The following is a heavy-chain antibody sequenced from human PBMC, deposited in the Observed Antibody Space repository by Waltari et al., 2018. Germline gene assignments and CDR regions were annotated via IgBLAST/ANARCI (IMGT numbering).Heavy chain of an antibody. Sequence: QVQLQQWGAGLLKPSETLSLTCAVYGGSFSGYSWSWIRQPPGKGLEWIGEINHSGSTNYNPSLKSRVTISVDTSKNQFSLKLSSVTAADTAVYYCARIYYDFWSGYYSGFDYWGQGTLVTVSS. CDR3: ARIYYDFWSGYYSGFDY. D-gene: IGHD3-3*01. J-gene: IGHJ4*02. CDR1: GGSFSGYS. CDR2: INHSGST. V-gene: IGHV4-34*01.